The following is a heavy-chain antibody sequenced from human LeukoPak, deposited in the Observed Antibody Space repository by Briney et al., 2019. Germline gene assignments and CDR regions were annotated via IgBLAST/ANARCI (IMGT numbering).Heavy chain of an antibody. CDR3: ARERVLDGGAYYFYYMDV. CDR2: IYYRGST. J-gene: IGHJ6*03. Sequence: SETLSLTCTVSGGSVNSSDYYWGWIRQPPGKGLEWIGYIYYRGSTNYNPSLKSRVTISVDTSKNQFSLKLISVSAADTAVYYCARERVLDGGAYYFYYMDVWGKGTTVTISS. CDR1: GGSVNSSDYY. V-gene: IGHV4-61*08. D-gene: IGHD4-23*01.